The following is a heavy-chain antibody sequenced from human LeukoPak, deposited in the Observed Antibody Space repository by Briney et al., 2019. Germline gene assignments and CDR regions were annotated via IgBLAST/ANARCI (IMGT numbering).Heavy chain of an antibody. CDR1: GFTFSDYY. CDR2: ISSSGRTI. V-gene: IGHV3-11*04. CDR3: ASGPPLFET. D-gene: IGHD3-3*01. Sequence: WGTLRLSCAASGFTFSDYYMSWIRQAPGKGLEWVSYISSSGRTIYYADSVKGRFTISRDNDKNSLYLQMNTLRAEDTAVYYCASGPPLFETWGQGTLVTVSS. J-gene: IGHJ5*02.